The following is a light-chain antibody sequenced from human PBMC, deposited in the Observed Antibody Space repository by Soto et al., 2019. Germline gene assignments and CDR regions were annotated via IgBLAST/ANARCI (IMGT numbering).Light chain of an antibody. Sequence: DIPMTQSPSSLSAPVGDRVTITCRASQNIKKYVNWYQQKPGEAPKLLIYTASSLQVAFPSRFSGSGSGTDFNLTISSLQPEDFATYYCQQSFSSPLTFGGGTRVEI. CDR1: QNIKKY. V-gene: IGKV1-39*01. J-gene: IGKJ4*01. CDR2: TAS. CDR3: QQSFSSPLT.